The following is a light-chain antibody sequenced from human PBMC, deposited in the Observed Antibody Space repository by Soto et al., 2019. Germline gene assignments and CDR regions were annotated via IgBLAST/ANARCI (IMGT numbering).Light chain of an antibody. Sequence: QSVLTQPASVSGSPGQSITVSCTGTSIDVGSHNCASWYQQHPGKAPKLIIYDVNNRPSGVSYRFSGSKSGNTASLTISGLQAEDEAAYYCSSCTSSNTFVFGTGTKVTVL. CDR2: DVN. CDR3: SSCTSSNTFV. J-gene: IGLJ1*01. V-gene: IGLV2-14*03. CDR1: SIDVGSHNC.